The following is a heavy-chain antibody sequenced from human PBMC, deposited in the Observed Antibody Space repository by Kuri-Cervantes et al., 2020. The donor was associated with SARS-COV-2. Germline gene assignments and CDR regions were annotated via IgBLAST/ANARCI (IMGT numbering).Heavy chain of an antibody. J-gene: IGHJ5*02. D-gene: IGHD3-10*01. CDR3: ARVGYYGSGSYYSTPP. CDR2: INHSGST. V-gene: IGHV4-34*09. CDR1: GGSFSGYY. Sequence: LRLSCAVYGGSFSGYYWSWIRQPPGKGLEWIGEINHSGSTNYNPSLKSLVTISVDTSKNQFSLKLSSVTAADTAVYYCARVGYYGSGSYYSTPPWGQGTLVTVSS.